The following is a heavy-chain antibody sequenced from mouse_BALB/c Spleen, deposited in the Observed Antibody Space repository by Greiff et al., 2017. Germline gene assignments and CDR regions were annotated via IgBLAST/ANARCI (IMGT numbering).Heavy chain of an antibody. CDR3: ARHYCGSSYAMDY. V-gene: IGHV2-6-2*01. Sequence: VQLVESGPDLVAPSQSLSITCTVSGFSLTSYGVHWVRQPPGKGLEWLVVIWSDGSTTYNSALKSRLSISKDNSKSQVFLKMNSLQTDDTAMYYCARHYCGSSYAMDYWGQGTSVTVSA. CDR2: IWSDGST. D-gene: IGHD1-1*01. CDR1: GFSLTSYG. J-gene: IGHJ4*01.